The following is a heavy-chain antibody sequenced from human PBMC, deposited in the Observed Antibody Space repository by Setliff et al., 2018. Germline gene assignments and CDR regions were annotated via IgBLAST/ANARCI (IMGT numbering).Heavy chain of an antibody. CDR1: GGSFSTYF. Sequence: SETLSLTCAVYGGSFSTYFWSWIRQPPGKGLEWIGESDHSGSTSYNPSLKSRLTMSVDTSKNQFHLTVKSVTEADTAVYYCARALRSPLGGTAFVPVHFDPWGQGILVTVSS. J-gene: IGHJ5*02. CDR2: SDHSGST. CDR3: ARALRSPLGGTAFVPVHFDP. D-gene: IGHD3-16*01. V-gene: IGHV4-34*10.